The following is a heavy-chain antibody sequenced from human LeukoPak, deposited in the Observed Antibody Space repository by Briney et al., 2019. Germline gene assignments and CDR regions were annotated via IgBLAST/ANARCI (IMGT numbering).Heavy chain of an antibody. CDR2: IYYSGST. J-gene: IGHJ6*02. CDR3: ARDQADSGDYYPYYYYGMDV. V-gene: IGHV4-30-4*01. Sequence: SQTLSLTCTVSGVSISSGDYYWSWIRQPPGKGLEWIGYIYYSGSTYYNPSLKSRVTISVDTSKNQFPLKLSSVTAADTAVYYCARDQADSGDYYPYYYYGMDVWGQGTTVTVSS. D-gene: IGHD4-17*01. CDR1: GVSISSGDYY.